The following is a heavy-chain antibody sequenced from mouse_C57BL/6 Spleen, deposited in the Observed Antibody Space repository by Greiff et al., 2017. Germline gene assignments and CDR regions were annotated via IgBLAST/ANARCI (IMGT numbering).Heavy chain of an antibody. CDR3: ARLWDDYDGYAMDY. Sequence: VKLMESGAELVKPGASVKISCKASGYAFSSYWMNWVKQRPGKGLEWIGQIYPGDGDTNYNGKFKGKATLTADKSSSTAYMQLSSLTSEDSAVYFCARLWDDYDGYAMDYWGQGTSVTVSS. D-gene: IGHD2-4*01. CDR2: IYPGDGDT. V-gene: IGHV1-80*01. CDR1: GYAFSSYW. J-gene: IGHJ4*01.